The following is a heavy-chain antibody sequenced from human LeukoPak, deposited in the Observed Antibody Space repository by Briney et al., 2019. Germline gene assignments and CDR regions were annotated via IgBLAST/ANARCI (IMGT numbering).Heavy chain of an antibody. CDR3: ARDLDYYGSGSFFNI. CDR2: SNLNSGGT. Sequence: ASVKVSRKGSGYTFTVYSLHWVRQAPGQGLEWMGWSNLNSGGTNYAKKFQGRVTMTRDTSITTAYMELSRLRSDDTAVYYCARDLDYYGSGSFFNIWGQGKMVTVSS. V-gene: IGHV1-2*02. D-gene: IGHD3-10*01. CDR1: GYTFTVYS. J-gene: IGHJ3*02.